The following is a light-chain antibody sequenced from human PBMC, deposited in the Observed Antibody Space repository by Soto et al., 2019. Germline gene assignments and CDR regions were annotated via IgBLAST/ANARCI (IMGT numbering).Light chain of an antibody. J-gene: IGLJ1*01. CDR1: SSDVGTYKY. CDR2: EVT. Sequence: QSVLTQPPSASGSPGQSVTISCTGTSSDVGTYKYVSWYKQHPGKAPKLMIYEVTKRPSGVPDRFSGSKSGNTASLTVSGLQAEDEADYYCSSYAGSNNFVFGTGTKVTVL. CDR3: SSYAGSNNFV. V-gene: IGLV2-8*01.